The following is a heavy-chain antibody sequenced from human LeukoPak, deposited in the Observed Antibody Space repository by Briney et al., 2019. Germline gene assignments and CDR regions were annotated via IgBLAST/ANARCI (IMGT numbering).Heavy chain of an antibody. CDR2: VYTSGST. J-gene: IGHJ4*02. D-gene: IGHD5-12*01. CDR3: ARGLRIPPYFDY. Sequence: PSQTLSLTCTVSGGSISSGSYYWSWIRQPAGKGLEWIGRVYTSGSTNYNPPLKSRVTISVDTSKNQFSLKLSSVTAADTAVYYCARGLRIPPYFDYWGQGTLVTVSS. CDR1: GGSISSGSYY. V-gene: IGHV4-61*02.